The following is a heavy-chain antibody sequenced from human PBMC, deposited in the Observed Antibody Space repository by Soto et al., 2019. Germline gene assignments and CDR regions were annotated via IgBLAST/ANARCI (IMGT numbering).Heavy chain of an antibody. Sequence: GGSLRLSCAASGFTFSSYGMHWVRQAPGKGLEWVAVIWYDGSNKYYADSVKGRFTISRDNSKNTLYLQMNSLRAEDTAVYYCARDPLYCGGDCYSRYYYYYGMDVWGQGTTVTVSS. V-gene: IGHV3-33*01. D-gene: IGHD2-21*02. CDR2: IWYDGSNK. J-gene: IGHJ6*02. CDR3: ARDPLYCGGDCYSRYYYYYGMDV. CDR1: GFTFSSYG.